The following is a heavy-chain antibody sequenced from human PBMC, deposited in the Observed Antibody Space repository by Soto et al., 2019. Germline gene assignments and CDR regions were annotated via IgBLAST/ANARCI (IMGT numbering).Heavy chain of an antibody. V-gene: IGHV4-4*07. CDR1: GGSISRYY. Sequence: QVQLQESGPGLVKPSETMSLTCTVSGGSISRYYWSWIRQPAGKGLEWIGRIYTSGSTNYNPSLKSRVTMSVDTSKDQCSLKLSSVTAADTAVYYCARGGVVVPAAIRGQGGWFDPLGQGTLVTVCS. CDR3: ARGGVVVPAAIRGQGGWFDP. D-gene: IGHD2-2*02. J-gene: IGHJ5*02. CDR2: IYTSGST.